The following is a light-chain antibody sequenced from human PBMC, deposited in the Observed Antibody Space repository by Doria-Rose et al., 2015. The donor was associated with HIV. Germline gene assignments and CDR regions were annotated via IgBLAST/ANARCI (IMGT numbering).Light chain of an antibody. CDR2: GAS. Sequence: TQSPGTLSLSPGERATLSCRASQSVSANYLAWYQQRPGQSPRLLIDGASSRATDIPDRFSGSGSGTDFTLTISRLEPEDFAVYYCHQYASSRTFGQGTKVEIK. J-gene: IGKJ1*01. CDR3: HQYASSRT. V-gene: IGKV3-20*01. CDR1: QSVSANY.